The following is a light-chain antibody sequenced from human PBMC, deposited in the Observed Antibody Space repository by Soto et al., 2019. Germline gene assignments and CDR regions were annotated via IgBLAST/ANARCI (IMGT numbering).Light chain of an antibody. V-gene: IGLV2-23*02. CDR2: EVS. CDR1: SSDVGSYNL. CDR3: CSYARSSTGV. Sequence: QSVLTQPASVSGSPGQSITISCTGTSSDVGSYNLVSWYQQHPGKAPKLMIYEVSKRPSGVSNRFSGSKSGNTASLTISGLHSEDEADYYCCSYARSSTGVFGGGTKLTVL. J-gene: IGLJ3*02.